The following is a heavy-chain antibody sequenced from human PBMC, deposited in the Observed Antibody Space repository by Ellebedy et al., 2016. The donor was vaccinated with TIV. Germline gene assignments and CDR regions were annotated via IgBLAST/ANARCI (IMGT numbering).Heavy chain of an antibody. V-gene: IGHV4-59*01. CDR1: GGSISSYY. J-gene: IGHJ6*02. CDR2: IYYSGST. Sequence: GSLRLXCTVSGGSISSYYWSWIRQPPGKGLEWIGYIYYSGSTNYNPSLKSRVTISVDTSKNQFSLKLSSVTAADTAVYYCARKPADNRRGLVRYGMDVWGQGTTVTVSS. D-gene: IGHD3/OR15-3a*01. CDR3: ARKPADNRRGLVRYGMDV.